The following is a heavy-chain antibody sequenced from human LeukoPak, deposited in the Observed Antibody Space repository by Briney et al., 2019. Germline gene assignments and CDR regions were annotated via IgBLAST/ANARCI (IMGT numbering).Heavy chain of an antibody. CDR1: GFTFSSYG. CDR2: ISYDGSNK. Sequence: PGGSLRLSCAASGFTFSSYGMHWVRQAPGKGLEWVAVISYDGSNKYYADSVKGRFTISRDNSKNTLYLQMNSLRAEDTAVYYCARGQITMIVVEDYFDYWGQGTLVTVSS. D-gene: IGHD3-22*01. CDR3: ARGQITMIVVEDYFDY. V-gene: IGHV3-30*03. J-gene: IGHJ4*02.